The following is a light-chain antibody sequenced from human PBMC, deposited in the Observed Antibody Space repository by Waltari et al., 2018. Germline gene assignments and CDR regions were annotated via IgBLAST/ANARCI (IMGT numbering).Light chain of an antibody. J-gene: IGLJ2*01. CDR3: HSRDASGVAGS. V-gene: IGLV3-19*01. CDR1: SLRSYY. CDR2: DKN. Sequence: SSELTQDPAVSVDMGQTVRITCPGDSLRSYYASRYQQRPGQAPILVMYDKNNRPSGVPDRFSGSSSHNTASLTITGAQAEDEASYYCHSRDASGVAGSFGGGTKLTVL.